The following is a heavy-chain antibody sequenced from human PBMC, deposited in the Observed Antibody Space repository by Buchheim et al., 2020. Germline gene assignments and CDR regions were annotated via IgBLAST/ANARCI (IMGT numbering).Heavy chain of an antibody. V-gene: IGHV3-15*01. CDR3: TRYGSGSYGYYYYGMDV. J-gene: IGHJ6*02. Sequence: EVQLVGSGGGLVKPGGSLRLSCAASGFTFSNAWMSWVRQAPGKGLEWVGRIKSKTDGGTTDYAAPVKGRFTISSDDSKNTLYLQMNSLKTEDTAVYYCTRYGSGSYGYYYYGMDVWGQGTT. CDR1: GFTFSNAW. CDR2: IKSKTDGGTT. D-gene: IGHD3-10*01.